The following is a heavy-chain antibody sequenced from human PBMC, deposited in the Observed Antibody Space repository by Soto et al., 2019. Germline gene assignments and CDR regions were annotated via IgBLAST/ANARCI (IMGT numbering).Heavy chain of an antibody. Sequence: EVQLLESGGGLEQSGGSLRLSCAASGFTFNSYAMTWVRQAPGKGLEWVSAISGSGGYTYYADSVKGRFTISRDNSKNTLFLQMNSLTAEDTAIYYCAKERYYDYVWETYYYYGMDVWGQGATVTVSS. CDR3: AKERYYDYVWETYYYYGMDV. J-gene: IGHJ6*02. CDR1: GFTFNSYA. CDR2: ISGSGGYT. V-gene: IGHV3-23*01. D-gene: IGHD3-16*01.